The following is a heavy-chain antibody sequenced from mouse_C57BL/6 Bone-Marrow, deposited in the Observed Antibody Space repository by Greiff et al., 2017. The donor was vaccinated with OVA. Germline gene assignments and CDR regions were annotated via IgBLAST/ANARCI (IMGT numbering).Heavy chain of an antibody. CDR2: ISDGGSYT. CDR1: GFTFSSYA. Sequence: EVHLVESGGGLVKPGGSLKLSCAASGFTFSSYAMSWVRQTPEKRLEWVATISDGGSYTYYPDNVKGRFTISRDNAKNNLYLQMSHLKSEDTAMYYCARDRGYDWYFDVWGTGTTVTVSS. J-gene: IGHJ1*03. D-gene: IGHD2-2*01. CDR3: ARDRGYDWYFDV. V-gene: IGHV5-4*01.